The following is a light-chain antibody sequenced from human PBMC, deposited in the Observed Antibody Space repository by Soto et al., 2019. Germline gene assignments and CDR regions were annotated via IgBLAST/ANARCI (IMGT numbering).Light chain of an antibody. J-gene: IGKJ1*01. CDR1: QSVSSSY. V-gene: IGKV3-20*01. Sequence: EIVLTQSPGTLSLSPGERATLSCRASQSVSSSYLAWYQQKPGQAPRLLIYGASSRATGIPDRFSGSGSGTDFTLTISRLEPEDFAVYSCQQYGFTPQWTFGQGTKVEIK. CDR3: QQYGFTPQWT. CDR2: GAS.